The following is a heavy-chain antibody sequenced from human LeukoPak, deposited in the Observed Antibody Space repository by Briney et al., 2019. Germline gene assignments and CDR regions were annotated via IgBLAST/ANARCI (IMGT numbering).Heavy chain of an antibody. J-gene: IGHJ3*02. CDR1: GFTFSSYD. V-gene: IGHV3-13*04. D-gene: IGHD3-16*01. CDR3: ARTSKVTSVMDI. Sequence: GGSVRLSCAASGFTFSSYDMHWVRQATGKGLEWVSAIDTAGNTFYPGSVRGRFTISRENAKNSLYLQMNNVRAGDTAVYYCARTSKVTSVMDIWGQGTMVTVSS. CDR2: IDTAGNT.